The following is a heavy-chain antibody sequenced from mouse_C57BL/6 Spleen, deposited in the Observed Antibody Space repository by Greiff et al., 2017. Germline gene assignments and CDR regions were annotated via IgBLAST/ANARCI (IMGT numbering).Heavy chain of an antibody. V-gene: IGHV1-26*01. Sequence: VQLQQSGPELVKPGASVKISCKASGYTFTDYYMNWVKQSHGKSLEWIGDINPNNGGTSYNQKFKGKATLTVDKSSSTAYMELRSLTSEASAVYYCARCDYGDYWGQGTTLTVSS. CDR2: INPNNGGT. J-gene: IGHJ2*01. CDR1: GYTFTDYY. CDR3: ARCDYGDY.